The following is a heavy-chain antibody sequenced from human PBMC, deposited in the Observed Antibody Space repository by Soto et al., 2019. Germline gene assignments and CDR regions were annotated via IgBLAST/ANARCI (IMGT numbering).Heavy chain of an antibody. CDR1: GGTFSSYT. D-gene: IGHD6-6*01. CDR3: AVAARPPYYYHYMDV. J-gene: IGHJ6*03. V-gene: IGHV1-69*02. Sequence: ASVKVSCKASGGTFSSYTISWVRQAPGQGLEWMGRIIPILGIANYAQKFQGRVTITADKSTSTAYMELSSLRSEDTAVYYCAVAARPPYYYHYMDVWGKGTTVTVSS. CDR2: IIPILGIA.